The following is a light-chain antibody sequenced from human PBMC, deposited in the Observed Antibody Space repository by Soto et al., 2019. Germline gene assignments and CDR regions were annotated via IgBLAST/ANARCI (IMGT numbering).Light chain of an antibody. CDR2: AAS. Sequence: DIQMIQSPSTLPASVCYRVTITCRASQSISNWLAWYQQKPGTAPKVLIYAASSLERGVPSRFSGSGFGTDFTLTISSLQPEDFGTYYCQQSLSIPITFGQGTRLEIK. J-gene: IGKJ5*01. CDR3: QQSLSIPIT. V-gene: IGKV1-39*01. CDR1: QSISNW.